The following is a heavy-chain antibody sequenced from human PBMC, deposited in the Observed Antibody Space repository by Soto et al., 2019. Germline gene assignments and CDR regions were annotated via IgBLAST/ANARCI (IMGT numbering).Heavy chain of an antibody. D-gene: IGHD3-10*01. CDR1: GGSISSSSYY. CDR3: ARLLGRTPTYRGNWVDP. Sequence: QLQLQESGPGLVKPSETLSLTCTVSGGSISSSSYYWVWIRQPPGKGLDWIGTIYYSGTTYYNPSLKRRVSVSVETSKNQFSLKLTSVTAADTAVYYCARLLGRTPTYRGNWVDPWGQGTLVTVSS. V-gene: IGHV4-39*01. J-gene: IGHJ5*02. CDR2: IYYSGTT.